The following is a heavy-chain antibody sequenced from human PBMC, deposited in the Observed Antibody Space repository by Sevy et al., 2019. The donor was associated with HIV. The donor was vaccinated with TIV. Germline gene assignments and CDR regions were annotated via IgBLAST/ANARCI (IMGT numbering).Heavy chain of an antibody. D-gene: IGHD2-15*01. J-gene: IGHJ4*02. CDR1: GFTFSGYW. Sequence: GGSLRLSCAASGFTFSGYWMSWVRQVPGKGLQWVANINQDGSKNEFVDFVKGRFTITRDNPKNSVYLQMNSLRAEDTAVYYCAGEGAGGFDYWGQGTLVTVSS. CDR2: INQDGSKN. V-gene: IGHV3-7*01. CDR3: AGEGAGGFDY.